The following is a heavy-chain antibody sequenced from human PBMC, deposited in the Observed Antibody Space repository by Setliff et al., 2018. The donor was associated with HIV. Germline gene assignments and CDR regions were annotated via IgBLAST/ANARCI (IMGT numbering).Heavy chain of an antibody. D-gene: IGHD3-22*01. Sequence: GGSLRLSCAASGFTFDDCVMHWVRQAPGRSLEWISLINWDGTSTYYAGSVDGRFTISRDNSKNSLFLQMHSLRSEDSAFYYCTTPLDSSGYFGSDYFDYWGQGALVTVSS. J-gene: IGHJ4*02. CDR3: TTPLDSSGYFGSDYFDY. V-gene: IGHV3-43D*04. CDR2: INWDGTST. CDR1: GFTFDDCV.